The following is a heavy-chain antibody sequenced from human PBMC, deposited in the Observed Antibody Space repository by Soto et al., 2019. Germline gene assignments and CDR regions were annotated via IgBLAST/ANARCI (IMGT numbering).Heavy chain of an antibody. V-gene: IGHV1-69*01. Sequence: QLQLVQSGAEVKKPGSSVKVSCKASGGFVRSDPISWVRQAPGQRPEWIGGIIPVFGSPTYAEKFQGRVPITAAESSRTAYLELTSLKSEDTAVYFCAKGEGQWELPLWGQGTQVTVSS. J-gene: IGHJ4*02. CDR2: IIPVFGSP. CDR1: GGFVRSDP. CDR3: AKGEGQWELPL. D-gene: IGHD1-7*01.